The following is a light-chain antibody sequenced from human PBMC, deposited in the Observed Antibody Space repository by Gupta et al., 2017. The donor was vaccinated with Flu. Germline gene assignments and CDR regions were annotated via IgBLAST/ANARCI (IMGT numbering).Light chain of an antibody. CDR3: AAWDDSLSGAWV. Sequence: QSVLTQPPSTSGTPGQRVTISCSGSSSNIGSNYVCWYQQLPESAPNLLIYVNNKRPSGVPERVSGSKSGTSASLAITGLRSEDEADYYCAAWDDSLSGAWVFGGGTKLTVL. V-gene: IGLV1-47*01. J-gene: IGLJ3*02. CDR2: VNN. CDR1: SSNIGSNY.